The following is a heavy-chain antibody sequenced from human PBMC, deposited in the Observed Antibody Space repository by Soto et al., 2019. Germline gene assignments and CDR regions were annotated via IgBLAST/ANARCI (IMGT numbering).Heavy chain of an antibody. V-gene: IGHV3-74*01. J-gene: IGHJ5*02. CDR3: ASTSGWSQFDP. CDR1: GFTFSSYW. Sequence: SLRLSCAASGFTFSSYWMHWVRQAPGKGLVWVSRINSDGSSTSYADSVKGRFTISRDNAKNTLYLQMNSLRAEDTAVYYCASTSGWSQFDPWGQGTLVTVSS. D-gene: IGHD6-19*01. CDR2: INSDGSST.